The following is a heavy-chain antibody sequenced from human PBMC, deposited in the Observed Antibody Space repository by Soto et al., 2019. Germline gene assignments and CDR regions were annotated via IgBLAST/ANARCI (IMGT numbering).Heavy chain of an antibody. CDR3: AKRPSISAAGSFEY. V-gene: IGHV3-23*01. Sequence: GGSLRLSCAASGFTFSNYAMSWVRQAPGKGLEWVSTISGGGSTYYPDSVKGRFTVSRDNSKNTLYLQMNSLRADDTAVYYCAKRPSISAAGSFEYWGQGTLVTVSS. D-gene: IGHD6-13*01. CDR2: ISGGGST. CDR1: GFTFSNYA. J-gene: IGHJ4*02.